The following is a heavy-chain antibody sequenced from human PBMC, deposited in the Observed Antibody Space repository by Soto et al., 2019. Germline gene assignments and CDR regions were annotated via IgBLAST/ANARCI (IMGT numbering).Heavy chain of an antibody. J-gene: IGHJ6*02. V-gene: IGHV5-51*01. CDR2: IFPGDSYT. CDR1: GYTFANSW. D-gene: IGHD3-10*01. CDR3: ARLMVPADYGMDV. Sequence: GESLKISCKGSGYTFANSWIAWVRQMPGKGLEWLGNIFPGDSYTNYSPSFQGHVTISADKSISTAYLQWSSLKASDTAMYYCARLMVPADYGMDVWGQGTTVTVSS.